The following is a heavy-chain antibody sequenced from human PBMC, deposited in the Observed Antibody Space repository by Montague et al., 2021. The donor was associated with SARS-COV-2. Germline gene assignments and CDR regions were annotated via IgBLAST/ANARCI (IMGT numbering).Heavy chain of an antibody. J-gene: IGHJ6*02. CDR1: GFTFSNIW. CDR3: AKNGGAHGLDV. Sequence: SLRLSWAASGFTFSNIWMSWVRQAPGKGLEWVANIKPDESEKNYVDSVKGRFSISRDNAKNSLYLQMDNLRAEDTAIYYCAKNGGAHGLDVWGQGTPVSVSS. D-gene: IGHD4-23*01. V-gene: IGHV3-7*01. CDR2: IKPDESEK.